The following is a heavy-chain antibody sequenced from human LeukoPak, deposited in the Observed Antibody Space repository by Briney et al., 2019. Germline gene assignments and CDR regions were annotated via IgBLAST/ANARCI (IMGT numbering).Heavy chain of an antibody. Sequence: GGSLRLSCVASGFTFSSYAMSWVRQAPGKGLEWVSAISGSGGSTYYADSVKGRFTISRDNSKNTLYLQMNSLRAEDTAVYYCAKWAGAYYYGSGSYYHFDYWGQGTLVTVSS. CDR2: ISGSGGST. D-gene: IGHD3-10*01. V-gene: IGHV3-23*01. CDR3: AKWAGAYYYGSGSYYHFDY. CDR1: GFTFSSYA. J-gene: IGHJ4*02.